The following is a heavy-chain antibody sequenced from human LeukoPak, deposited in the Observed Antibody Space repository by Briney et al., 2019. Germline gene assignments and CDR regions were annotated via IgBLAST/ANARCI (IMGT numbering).Heavy chain of an antibody. CDR3: ARVERNYDFWSGYYKYYFDY. CDR1: GGSFSGYY. J-gene: IGHJ4*02. Sequence: PSETLSLTCAVYGGSFSGYYWSWIRQPPGKGLEWIGEIYHSGSTNYNPSLKSRVTISVDKSKNQFSLKLSSVTAADTAVYYCARVERNYDFWSGYYKYYFDYWGQGTLVTVSS. D-gene: IGHD3-3*01. CDR2: IYHSGST. V-gene: IGHV4-34*01.